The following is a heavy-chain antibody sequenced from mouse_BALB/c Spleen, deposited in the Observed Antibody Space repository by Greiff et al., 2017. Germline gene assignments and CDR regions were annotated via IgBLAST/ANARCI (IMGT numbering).Heavy chain of an antibody. D-gene: IGHD1-1*01. CDR2: ISDGGSYT. J-gene: IGHJ4*01. V-gene: IGHV5-4*02. CDR1: GFTFSDYY. CDR3: ARGYYYDSIYAMDY. Sequence: EVKLQESGGGLVKPGGSLKLSCAASGFTFSDYYMYWVRQTPEKRLEWVATISDGGSYTYYPDSVKGRFTISRDNAKNNLYLQMSSLKSEDTAMYYCARGYYYDSIYAMDYWGQGTSVTVSS.